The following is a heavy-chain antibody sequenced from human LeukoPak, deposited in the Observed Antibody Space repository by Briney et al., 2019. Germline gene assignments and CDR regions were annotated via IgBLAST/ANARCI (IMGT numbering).Heavy chain of an antibody. J-gene: IGHJ4*02. CDR3: TGGTTVTTLDY. CDR2: IRSKAGSYAT. CDR1: GFTFSGSA. Sequence: GGSLKLSCVASGFTFSGSAMHWVRQASGKGLEWVARIRSKAGSYATEYAASVKGRFTISREDSKNTAYLQMNGLKTEDTAVYYCTGGTTVTTLDYWGQGTLVTVSS. D-gene: IGHD4-17*01. V-gene: IGHV3-73*01.